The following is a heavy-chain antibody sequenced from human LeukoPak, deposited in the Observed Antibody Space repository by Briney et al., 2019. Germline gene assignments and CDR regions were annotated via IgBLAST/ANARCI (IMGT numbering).Heavy chain of an antibody. CDR1: GFTFTTYW. CDR3: AKARSLYGGPVDP. CDR2: IRYDGSNK. V-gene: IGHV3-30*02. J-gene: IGHJ5*02. Sequence: GGSLRLSCEASGFTFTTYWMHWVRQAPGKGLEWVAFIRYDGSNKYYADSVKGRFTISRDNSKNTLYLQMNSLRAEDTAVYYCAKARSLYGGPVDPWGQGTLVTVSS. D-gene: IGHD4-23*01.